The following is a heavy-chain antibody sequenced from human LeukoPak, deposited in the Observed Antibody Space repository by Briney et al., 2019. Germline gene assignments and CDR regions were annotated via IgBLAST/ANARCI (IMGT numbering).Heavy chain of an antibody. Sequence: GASVKVSCKASGYTFTGHYIHWVRQAPGQGLEWMGWINPNSGATKSAQKFQGRVTMTRDTSITTAYMELSRLRSDDTAVYYCAKEDRWVTIFGVVIPRGNWFDPWGQGTLVTVSS. V-gene: IGHV1-2*02. J-gene: IGHJ5*02. CDR2: INPNSGAT. D-gene: IGHD3-3*01. CDR3: AKEDRWVTIFGVVIPRGNWFDP. CDR1: GYTFTGHY.